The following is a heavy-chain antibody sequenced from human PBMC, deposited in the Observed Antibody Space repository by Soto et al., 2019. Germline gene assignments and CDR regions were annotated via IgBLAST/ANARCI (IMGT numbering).Heavy chain of an antibody. Sequence: QITLKESGPTLVKPTQTLTLTCTFSGFSLTTHGVGVGWVRQPPEKALEWLALIYWDDDKRYSPSLQTRLTITKDTSKNHVVLTMTNMDPVDTATYYCAHRLTLNSDWNYGRFDYWGQGTLVTVSS. CDR3: AHRLTLNSDWNYGRFDY. V-gene: IGHV2-5*02. J-gene: IGHJ4*02. CDR1: GFSLTTHGVG. D-gene: IGHD1-7*01. CDR2: IYWDDDK.